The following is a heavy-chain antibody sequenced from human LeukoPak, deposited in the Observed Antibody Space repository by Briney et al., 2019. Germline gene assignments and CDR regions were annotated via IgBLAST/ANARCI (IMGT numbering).Heavy chain of an antibody. CDR1: GGSISSYY. CDR2: IYYSGST. D-gene: IGHD6-13*01. V-gene: IGHV4-59*08. Sequence: SETLSLTCTVSGGSISSYYWSWIRQPPGKGLEWIGYIYYSGSTNYNPSLKSRVTISVDTSKNQFSLKLSSVTAADTAVYYCARRGIAADYFDYWGQGTLVTVSS. J-gene: IGHJ4*02. CDR3: ARRGIAADYFDY.